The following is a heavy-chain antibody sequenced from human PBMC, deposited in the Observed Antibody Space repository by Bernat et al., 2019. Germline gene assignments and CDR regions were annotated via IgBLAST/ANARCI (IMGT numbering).Heavy chain of an antibody. D-gene: IGHD5-18*01. CDR2: IYYSGST. Sequence: QVQLQESGPGLVKPSETLSLTCTVSGGSISSYYWSWIRQPPGKGLEWIGYIYYSGSTNYNPSLTSRVTISVDTSKNQFSLKLSSVTAADTAVYYCARHRTGDSSFWGYGMDVWGQGTTVTGSS. CDR3: ARHRTGDSSFWGYGMDV. CDR1: GGSISSYY. V-gene: IGHV4-59*08. J-gene: IGHJ6*02.